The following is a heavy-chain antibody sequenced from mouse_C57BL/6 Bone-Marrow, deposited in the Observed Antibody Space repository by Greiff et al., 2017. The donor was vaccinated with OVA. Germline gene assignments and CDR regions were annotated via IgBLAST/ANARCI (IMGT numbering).Heavy chain of an antibody. V-gene: IGHV5-6*02. CDR3: ARRYDGAFAY. CDR1: GFTFSSYG. D-gene: IGHD2-3*01. J-gene: IGHJ3*01. CDR2: ISSGGSYT. Sequence: DVKLVESGGDLVKPGGSLKLSCAASGFTFSSYGMPWVRPTPNKGLAWVATISSGGSYTYYPDSVKGRFTISRDNAKNTLYLQMSSLKSEDTAMYYCARRYDGAFAYWGQGTLVTVSA.